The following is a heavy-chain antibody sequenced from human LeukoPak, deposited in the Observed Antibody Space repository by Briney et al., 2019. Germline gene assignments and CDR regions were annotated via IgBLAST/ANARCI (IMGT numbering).Heavy chain of an antibody. CDR2: TNSDGSST. CDR1: GFTFSSYW. Sequence: PGGSLRLSCAASGFTFSSYWMHWVRQAPGKGLVWVSRTNSDGSSTSYADSVKGRFTISRDNAKNTLYLQMNSLRAEDTAVYYCERSRGNTDYWGQEPWSPSPQ. J-gene: IGHJ4*01. V-gene: IGHV3-74*01. D-gene: IGHD3-10*01. CDR3: ERSRGNTDY.